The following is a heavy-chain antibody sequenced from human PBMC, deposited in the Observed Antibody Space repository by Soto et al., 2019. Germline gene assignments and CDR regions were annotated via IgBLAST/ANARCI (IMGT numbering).Heavy chain of an antibody. Sequence: QVQLVQSGAAVKTPGASVKVSCKASGYHFIDYDINWMRQSTGQGLEWMGWMTPNSGNTGYAQKFQGRVTLTRDTSTGTAYIELSSLKTEDTAVYYCARNPYGSGLFDPWGQGTLVTVSS. J-gene: IGHJ5*02. CDR1: GYHFIDYD. D-gene: IGHD6-19*01. CDR2: MTPNSGNT. CDR3: ARNPYGSGLFDP. V-gene: IGHV1-8*01.